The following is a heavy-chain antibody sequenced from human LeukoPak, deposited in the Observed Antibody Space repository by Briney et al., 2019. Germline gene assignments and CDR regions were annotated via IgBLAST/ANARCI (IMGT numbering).Heavy chain of an antibody. D-gene: IGHD3-10*01. J-gene: IGHJ4*02. Sequence: ASVKLSCNASGYTFTSYGISWVRQAPGKGLEWMGWISAYNGNTNYAQKLQGRVTMTTDTSTSTAYMELRSLRSDDTAVYYCARVGHVRGVIRGQYYFDYWGQGTLVTVSS. CDR2: ISAYNGNT. V-gene: IGHV1-18*01. CDR3: ARVGHVRGVIRGQYYFDY. CDR1: GYTFTSYG.